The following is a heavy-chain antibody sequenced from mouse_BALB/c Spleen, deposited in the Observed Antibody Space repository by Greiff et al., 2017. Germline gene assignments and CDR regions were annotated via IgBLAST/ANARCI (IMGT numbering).Heavy chain of an antibody. CDR1: GYTFTSYW. Sequence: VQLQQSGAELARPGASVKLSCKASGYTFTSYWMQWVKQRPGQGLEWIGAIYPGDGDTRYTQKFKGKATLTADKSSSTAYMQLSSLASEDSAVYYCAPITFGAYWGQGTLVTVSA. D-gene: IGHD1-2*01. CDR3: APITFGAY. J-gene: IGHJ3*01. V-gene: IGHV1-87*01. CDR2: IYPGDGDT.